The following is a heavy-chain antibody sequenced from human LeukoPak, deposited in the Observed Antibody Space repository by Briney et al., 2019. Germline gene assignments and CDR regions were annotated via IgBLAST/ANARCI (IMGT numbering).Heavy chain of an antibody. Sequence: ASVKVSCKASGYTFISYGISWVRQAPGQGLEWMGWISAYNGNTNYAQKLQGRVTMTTDTSTSTAYMELRSLRSDDTAVYYCARENIVLMVYALDYWGQGTLVTVSS. CDR2: ISAYNGNT. D-gene: IGHD2-8*01. CDR1: GYTFISYG. CDR3: ARENIVLMVYALDY. J-gene: IGHJ4*02. V-gene: IGHV1-18*01.